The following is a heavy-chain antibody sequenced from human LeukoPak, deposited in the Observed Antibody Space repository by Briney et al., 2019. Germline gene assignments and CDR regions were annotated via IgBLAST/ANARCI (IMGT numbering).Heavy chain of an antibody. Sequence: ASVKVSCKASGGTFSSCAISWVRQAPGQGLEWMGGIIPIFGTANYAQKFQGRVTITADESTSTAYMELSSLRSEDTAVYYCARDPNYYDSSGYFAYWGQGTLVTVSS. J-gene: IGHJ4*02. CDR2: IIPIFGTA. V-gene: IGHV1-69*13. D-gene: IGHD3-22*01. CDR1: GGTFSSCA. CDR3: ARDPNYYDSSGYFAY.